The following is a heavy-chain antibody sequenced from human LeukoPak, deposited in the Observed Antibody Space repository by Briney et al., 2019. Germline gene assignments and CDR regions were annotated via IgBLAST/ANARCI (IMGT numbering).Heavy chain of an antibody. CDR3: ARDQTDRPYYDSRGKAFDI. Sequence: ASVKVSCKPSGYTFTSYGISWVRQAPGQGLDWMGWISPYNCNTNYAHKLQGRVTMTTDTSTSTAYMELRSLRSDDTAVYYCARDQTDRPYYDSRGKAFDIWGQGTMVTVSS. J-gene: IGHJ3*02. V-gene: IGHV1-18*01. CDR2: ISPYNCNT. D-gene: IGHD3-22*01. CDR1: GYTFTSYG.